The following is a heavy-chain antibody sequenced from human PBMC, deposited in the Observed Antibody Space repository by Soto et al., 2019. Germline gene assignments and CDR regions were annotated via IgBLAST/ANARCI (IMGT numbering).Heavy chain of an antibody. CDR1: GFTFSSYA. V-gene: IGHV3-23*01. CDR2: ISGGGGTT. Sequence: GGSLRLSCAASGFTFSSYAMSWVRQAPGKGLEWVSGISGGGGTTYYADSVKGRFTISRDNSKNTLYLQMNSLRAEDTAAYYCAKDLASAGTNSRYFDYWGQGTLVTVSS. CDR3: AKDLASAGTNSRYFDY. D-gene: IGHD6-13*01. J-gene: IGHJ4*02.